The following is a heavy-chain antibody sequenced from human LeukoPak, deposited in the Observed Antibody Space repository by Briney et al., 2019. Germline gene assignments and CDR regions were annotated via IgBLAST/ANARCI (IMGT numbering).Heavy chain of an antibody. CDR3: AREKVKTAMVTSPRKYYYYMDV. Sequence: SETLSLACTVSGGSISSYYWNWIRQPPGKGLEWIGYIYNTGSTNNNPSLKSRVTISVDTSKKHFSLKLSSVTAADTAVYYCAREKVKTAMVTSPRKYYYYMDVWGKGTTVTVSS. V-gene: IGHV4-59*01. D-gene: IGHD5-18*01. J-gene: IGHJ6*03. CDR1: GGSISSYY. CDR2: IYNTGST.